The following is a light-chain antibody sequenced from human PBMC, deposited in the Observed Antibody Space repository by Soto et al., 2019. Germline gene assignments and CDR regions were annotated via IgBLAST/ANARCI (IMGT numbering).Light chain of an antibody. V-gene: IGLV2-14*01. CDR1: SSYVGAYNF. CDR3: CSFTSSNTHV. Sequence: QSVLTQPPSASGTPGQRVTISCTGTSSYVGAYNFVSWYQQHPGKVPKLILFEVNKRPSGVAGRFSGSKSGNTASMTISWLKAEDEADYYCCSFTSSNTHVCWTGTKVTVL. CDR2: EVN. J-gene: IGLJ1*01.